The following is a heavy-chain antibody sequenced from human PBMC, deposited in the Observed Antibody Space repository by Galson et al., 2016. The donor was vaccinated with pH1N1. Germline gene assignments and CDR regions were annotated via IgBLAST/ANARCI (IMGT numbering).Heavy chain of an antibody. V-gene: IGHV1-18*01. Sequence: SVKVSCKASGDTLNRYGITWVLQAPGQGLQWMGWINTRNGYTENSQKFQGRVTMTTDTTTSTVYLELRSLKSDDTGVYFCARGRGDLAGYYYGLDVWGQGTTVTVSS. J-gene: IGHJ6*02. CDR1: GDTLNRYG. CDR2: INTRNGYT. CDR3: ARGRGDLAGYYYGLDV. D-gene: IGHD3-10*01.